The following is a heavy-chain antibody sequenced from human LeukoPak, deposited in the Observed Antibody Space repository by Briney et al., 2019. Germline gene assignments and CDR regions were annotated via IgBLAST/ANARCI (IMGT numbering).Heavy chain of an antibody. Sequence: GGSLRLSCAASGFTVSSNYMSWVRQAPGKGLEWVSVIYSGGSTYYADSVKGRFTISRDNSKNTLYLQMNSLRAEDTAVYYCAEEGFYCSGGSCYPDYWGQGTLVTVSS. CDR2: IYSGGST. D-gene: IGHD2-15*01. CDR3: AEEGFYCSGGSCYPDY. J-gene: IGHJ4*02. V-gene: IGHV3-66*01. CDR1: GFTVSSNY.